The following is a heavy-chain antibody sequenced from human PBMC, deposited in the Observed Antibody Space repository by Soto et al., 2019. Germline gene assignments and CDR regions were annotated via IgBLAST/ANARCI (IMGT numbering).Heavy chain of an antibody. V-gene: IGHV4-34*01. Sequence: QVQLQQWGAGLLKPSETLSLNCAVTGGSLSGYYWSWIRQPPGKGLEWIGEVKDGGHTNYSPSLRGRFALPTDTSYNQCSPRLISVTAADTGVYYCARGQEGVVATHWDQGSLVTVSS. CDR2: VKDGGHT. D-gene: IGHD5-12*01. CDR1: GGSLSGYY. CDR3: ARGQEGVVATH. J-gene: IGHJ4*02.